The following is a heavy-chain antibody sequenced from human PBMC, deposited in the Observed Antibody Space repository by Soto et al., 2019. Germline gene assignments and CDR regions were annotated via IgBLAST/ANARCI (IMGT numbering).Heavy chain of an antibody. V-gene: IGHV4-30-2*01. CDR2: IYHSGST. Sequence: TSETLSLTCTVSGGSIRGYYWSWIRQPPGKGLEWIGYIYHSGSTYYNPSLKSRVTISVDRSKNQFSLKLSSVTAADTAVYYCARGQVVAAQHWGQGTLVTVSS. CDR3: ARGQVVAAQH. J-gene: IGHJ4*02. CDR1: GGSIRGYY. D-gene: IGHD2-15*01.